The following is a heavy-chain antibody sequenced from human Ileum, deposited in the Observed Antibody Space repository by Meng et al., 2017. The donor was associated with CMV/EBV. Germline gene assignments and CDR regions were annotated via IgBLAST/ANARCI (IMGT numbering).Heavy chain of an antibody. CDR3: ARGTYGSYFDY. V-gene: IGHV1-46*01. D-gene: IGHD3-22*01. J-gene: IGHJ4*02. CDR1: GYTFTSYY. Sequence: ASVKVSCKASGYTFTSYYFHWVRQAPRQGREWMGMINSSRGNTIHAQRFQGRVIMTRDTSTSTVYMELSSLSSDDAAVYYCARGTYGSYFDYWGQGTLVTVSS. CDR2: INSSRGNT.